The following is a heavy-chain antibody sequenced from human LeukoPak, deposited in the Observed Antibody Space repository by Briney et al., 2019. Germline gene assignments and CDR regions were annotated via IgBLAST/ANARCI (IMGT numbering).Heavy chain of an antibody. D-gene: IGHD3-3*02. Sequence: GGSLRLSCAASGFSFSKFAMHWVRQAPGRGLESVSGISYNGDGTYYANSVKGRFTISRDNSKKTLYLQVGSLRVEDMGAYYCARGHFWSGYTYQDYFYYMDVWGKGTAVTVSS. CDR1: GFSFSKFA. V-gene: IGHV3-64*01. CDR2: ISYNGDGT. CDR3: ARGHFWSGYTYQDYFYYMDV. J-gene: IGHJ6*03.